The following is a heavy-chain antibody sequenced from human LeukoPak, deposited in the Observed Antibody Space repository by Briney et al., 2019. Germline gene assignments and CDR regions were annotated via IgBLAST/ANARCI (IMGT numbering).Heavy chain of an antibody. Sequence: GGSLRLSCAASGFTFSSYGMHWVRQAPGKGLEWVGRIKSKTDGGTTDYAAPVKGRFTISRDDSKNTLYLQMNSLKTEDTAVYYCTTDLGFWNDVNYWGQGTLVTVSS. D-gene: IGHD1-1*01. J-gene: IGHJ4*02. CDR3: TTDLGFWNDVNY. V-gene: IGHV3-15*01. CDR2: IKSKTDGGTT. CDR1: GFTFSSYG.